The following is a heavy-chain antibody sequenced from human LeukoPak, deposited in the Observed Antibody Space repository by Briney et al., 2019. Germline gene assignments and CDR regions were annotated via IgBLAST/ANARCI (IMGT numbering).Heavy chain of an antibody. V-gene: IGHV3-23*01. D-gene: IGHD3-10*01. CDR1: GFTFSSYG. J-gene: IGHJ4*02. CDR2: ISGSGGST. Sequence: GGSLRLSCAASGFTFSSYGMSWVRQAPGKGLEWVSAISGSGGSTYYADSVKGRFTISRDNSKNTLYLQMNSLRAEDTAVYYCAKRGPGSPQSGRYYFDYWGQGTLVTVSS. CDR3: AKRGPGSPQSGRYYFDY.